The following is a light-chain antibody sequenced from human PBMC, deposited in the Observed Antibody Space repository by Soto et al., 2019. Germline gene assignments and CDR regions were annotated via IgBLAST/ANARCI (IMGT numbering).Light chain of an antibody. CDR2: EAS. V-gene: IGKV1-5*03. Sequence: DIQMTQSPSTLSASVGDRVTITCRASQSTGTWLAWFQQKPGKAPKLLIQEASTLESGVPSRFSGSGSGTEFTLTISSLQPDDFAIYDCQQDYIYPRTFGQGTKVDIK. J-gene: IGKJ1*01. CDR3: QQDYIYPRT. CDR1: QSTGTW.